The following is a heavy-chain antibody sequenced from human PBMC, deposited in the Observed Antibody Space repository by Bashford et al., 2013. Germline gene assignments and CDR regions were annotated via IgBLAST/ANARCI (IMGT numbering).Heavy chain of an antibody. V-gene: IGHV4-34*01. D-gene: IGHD3-10*01. CDR3: ARGSYYGSGSYHRLGY. Sequence: SETLSLTCAVYGGSFSGYYWSWIRQPPREGAWSGLGKVNHSGSTNYNPSLKSRVTISVDTSKNQFSLKLSSVTAADTAVYYCARGSYYGSGSYHRLGYWGQGTLVTVSS. CDR1: GGSFSGYY. CDR2: VNHSGST. J-gene: IGHJ4*02.